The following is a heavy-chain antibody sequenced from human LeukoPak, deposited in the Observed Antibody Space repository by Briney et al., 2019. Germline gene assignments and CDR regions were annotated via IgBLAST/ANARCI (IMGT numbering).Heavy chain of an antibody. CDR3: ARTYTAAGMDYYYYMDV. D-gene: IGHD6-13*01. Sequence: SVKVSCKASGGTFSSYAISWVRQAPGQGLEWMGGIIPILGTANYAQKFQGRVTITTDESTSTAYMELSSLRSEDTAVYYCARTYTAAGMDYYYYMDVWGKRTTVTVSS. V-gene: IGHV1-69*05. CDR1: GGTFSSYA. J-gene: IGHJ6*03. CDR2: IIPILGTA.